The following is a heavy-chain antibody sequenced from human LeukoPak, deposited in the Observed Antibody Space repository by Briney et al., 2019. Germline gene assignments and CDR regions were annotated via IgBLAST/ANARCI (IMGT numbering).Heavy chain of an antibody. CDR3: SRGQGCAY. D-gene: IGHD2-8*01. CDR2: MNQDGSGQ. Sequence: GGSLRLSCAASGFDFDNYWMTWFRQAPGKGLEWVANMNQDGSGQYYVDSVKGRFTISRDNGKKSLYLQMNSLRAEDTAVYYCSRGQGCAYWGQGTLVTVSS. J-gene: IGHJ4*02. V-gene: IGHV3-7*04. CDR1: GFDFDNYW.